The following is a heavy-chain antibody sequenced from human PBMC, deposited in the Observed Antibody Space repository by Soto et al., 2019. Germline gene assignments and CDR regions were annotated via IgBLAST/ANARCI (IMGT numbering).Heavy chain of an antibody. CDR1: GFTVSSNY. V-gene: IGHV3-53*01. CDR3: ARGGSYYGSGSYYTGYYYGMDV. D-gene: IGHD3-10*01. Sequence: LRLSCAASGFTVSSNYMSWVRQAPGKGLEWVSVIYSGGSTYYADSVKGRFTISRDNSKNTLYLQMNSLRAEDTAVYYCARGGSYYGSGSYYTGYYYGMDVWGQGTTVTVSS. CDR2: IYSGGST. J-gene: IGHJ6*02.